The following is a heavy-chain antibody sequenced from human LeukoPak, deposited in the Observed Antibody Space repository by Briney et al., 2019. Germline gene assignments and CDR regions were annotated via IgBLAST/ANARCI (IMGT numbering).Heavy chain of an antibody. CDR3: ARVGAKKNHYYGMDV. J-gene: IGHJ6*02. CDR2: IYTSGST. CDR1: GGSFSGYY. Sequence: SETLSLTCAVYGGSFSGYYWSWIRQPAGKGLEWIGRIYTSGSTNYNPSLKSRVTMSVDTSKNQFSLKLSSVTAADTALYYCARVGAKKNHYYGMDVWGQGTTVTVSS. D-gene: IGHD1-26*01. V-gene: IGHV4-59*10.